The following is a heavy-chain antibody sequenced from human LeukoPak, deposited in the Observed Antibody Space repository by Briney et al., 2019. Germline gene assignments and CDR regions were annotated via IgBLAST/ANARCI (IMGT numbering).Heavy chain of an antibody. D-gene: IGHD4-11*01. V-gene: IGHV3-7*03. J-gene: IGHJ6*02. Sequence: PGGSLRLSCAASGFTFSSYWMSWVRQAPGKGLEWVANIKQDGSEKYYVDSVKGRFTISRDNAKNSLYLQMNSLRAEDTAVYYCAKDRDYRAHRSKGMDVWGQGTTVTVSS. CDR2: IKQDGSEK. CDR1: GFTFSSYW. CDR3: AKDRDYRAHRSKGMDV.